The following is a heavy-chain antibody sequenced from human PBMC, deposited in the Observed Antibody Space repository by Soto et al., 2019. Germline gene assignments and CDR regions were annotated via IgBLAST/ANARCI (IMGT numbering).Heavy chain of an antibody. CDR1: GYTFTSYG. Sequence: ASVKVSCKASGYTFTSYGISWVRQAPGQGLEWMGWISAYNGNTNYAQKLQGRVTMTTDTSTSTAYMELRSLRSDDTAVYYCARDGSGEPGIVVVDGFDIRGQRTMVTVSS. D-gene: IGHD2-2*01. J-gene: IGHJ3*02. V-gene: IGHV1-18*01. CDR2: ISAYNGNT. CDR3: ARDGSGEPGIVVVDGFDI.